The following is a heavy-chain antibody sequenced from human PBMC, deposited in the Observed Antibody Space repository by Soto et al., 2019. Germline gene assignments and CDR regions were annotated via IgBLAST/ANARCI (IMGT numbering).Heavy chain of an antibody. CDR3: ARDGVWFGAMDV. CDR1: GFTFTSSA. CDR2: IVVGSGNT. D-gene: IGHD3-10*01. V-gene: IGHV1-58*01. Sequence: ASVKVSCKASGFTFTSSAVQWVRQARGQRLEWIGWIVVGSGNTNYAQKFQERVTITTDTSTSTACMELSSLRSDDTAVYYCARDGVWFGAMDVWGKGTTVTVSS. J-gene: IGHJ6*03.